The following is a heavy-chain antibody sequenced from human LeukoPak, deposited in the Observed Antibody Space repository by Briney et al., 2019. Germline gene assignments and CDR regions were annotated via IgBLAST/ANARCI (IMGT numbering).Heavy chain of an antibody. CDR3: AREAYYDFWSGHNWFDP. CDR2: IYYSGST. Sequence: SQTLSLTCTVSGGSISSGSYYWSWIRQPPGKGLEWIGYIYYSGSTNYNPSLKSRVTISVDTSKNQFSLKLSSVTAADTAVYYCAREAYYDFWSGHNWFDPWGQGTLVTVSS. D-gene: IGHD3-3*01. CDR1: GGSISSGSYY. J-gene: IGHJ5*02. V-gene: IGHV4-61*01.